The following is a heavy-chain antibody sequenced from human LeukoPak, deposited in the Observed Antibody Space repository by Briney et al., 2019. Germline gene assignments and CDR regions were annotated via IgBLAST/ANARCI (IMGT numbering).Heavy chain of an antibody. J-gene: IGHJ1*01. V-gene: IGHV1-18*01. Sequence: ASVKVSCKASGYTFTSYGISWVRQAPGQGFEWMGWISAYNGNTNYAQKLQGRVTMTTDTSTSTAYMELRSLRSDDTAVYYCARAPDYGDYSEYFQHWGQGTLVTVSS. CDR2: ISAYNGNT. D-gene: IGHD4-17*01. CDR1: GYTFTSYG. CDR3: ARAPDYGDYSEYFQH.